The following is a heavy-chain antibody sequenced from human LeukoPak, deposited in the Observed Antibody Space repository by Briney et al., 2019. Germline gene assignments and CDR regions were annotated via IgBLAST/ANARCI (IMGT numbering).Heavy chain of an antibody. Sequence: GGSLRLSCAASGFTFSSYAMSWVRQAPGKGLEWVSAISGSGGSTYYADSVKGRFTISRDNSKNTLYLQMNSLRAEDTAVYYCAKDGDIAVVVDGDYFDYWGQGTLVTVSS. D-gene: IGHD2-15*01. CDR2: ISGSGGST. V-gene: IGHV3-23*01. CDR3: AKDGDIAVVVDGDYFDY. CDR1: GFTFSSYA. J-gene: IGHJ4*02.